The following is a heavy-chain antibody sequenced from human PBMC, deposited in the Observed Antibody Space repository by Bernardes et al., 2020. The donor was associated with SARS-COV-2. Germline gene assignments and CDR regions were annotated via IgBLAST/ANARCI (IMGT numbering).Heavy chain of an antibody. J-gene: IGHJ4*02. CDR2: ISSSGDTT. CDR3: ARGNVRTVTSNLDFWGQGILVTGCSGSASAPTLFPLVSCENSPSGSYRLDY. D-gene: IGHD4-17*01. Sequence: GSLRLSCVASDFTFSDYAMNWVRQAPGKGLEWVSSISSSGDTTFYADSVKGRFTISRDSSKNTLGLQMNSLRAGDTAIYYCARGNVRTVTSNLDFWGQGILVTGCSGSASAPTLFPLVSCENSPSGSYRLDYWGQGTLVAVSS. CDR1: DFTFSDYA. V-gene: IGHV3-23*01.